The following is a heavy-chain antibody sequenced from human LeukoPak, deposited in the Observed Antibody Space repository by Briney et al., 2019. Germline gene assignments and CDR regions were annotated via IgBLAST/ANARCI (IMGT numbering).Heavy chain of an antibody. V-gene: IGHV1-8*02. J-gene: IGHJ5*02. D-gene: IGHD2-2*01. CDR2: MNPNSGNT. CDR3: AKTYCSSTSCYAGAWFDP. CDR1: GYTFTSYY. Sequence: ASVKVSCKASGYTFTSYYMHWVRQAPGQGLEWMGWMNPNSGNTGYAQKFQGRVTMTRNTSISTAYMELSSLRSEDTAVYYCAKTYCSSTSCYAGAWFDPWGQGTLVTVSS.